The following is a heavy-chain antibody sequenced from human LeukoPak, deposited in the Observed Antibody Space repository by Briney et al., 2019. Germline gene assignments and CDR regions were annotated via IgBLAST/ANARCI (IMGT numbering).Heavy chain of an antibody. D-gene: IGHD3-10*01. V-gene: IGHV4-59*01. CDR1: GDSISTYN. CDR2: IYYTGST. Sequence: SETLSLTCTVSGDSISTYNWSWLRQPPGKGPEWIGYIYYTGSTSYNPSLKSRVTISVDTSKNQFSLNLSSVTAADTAVYYCASAGITKIDYWGQGTLVTVSS. J-gene: IGHJ4*02. CDR3: ASAGITKIDY.